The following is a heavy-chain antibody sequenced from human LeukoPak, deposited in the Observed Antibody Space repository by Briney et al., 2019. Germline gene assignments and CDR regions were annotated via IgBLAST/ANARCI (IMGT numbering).Heavy chain of an antibody. V-gene: IGHV3-48*01. CDR3: ARLPPLYSSGWYAADY. J-gene: IGHJ4*02. CDR2: IGSSSSTL. CDR1: GFTFSSYN. D-gene: IGHD6-19*01. Sequence: GGFLRLSCAASGFTFSSYNMNWVRQAPGKGLEWVSYIGSSSSTLYYADSVKGRFTISRDNAKNSLYLQMNSLRAEDTAVYYCARLPPLYSSGWYAADYWGQGTLVTVSS.